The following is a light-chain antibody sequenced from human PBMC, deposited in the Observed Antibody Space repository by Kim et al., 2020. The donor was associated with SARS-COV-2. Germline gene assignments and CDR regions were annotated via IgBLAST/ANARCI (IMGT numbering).Light chain of an antibody. V-gene: IGLV3-21*04. Sequence: SYELTQPPSVSVAPGKTARITCGGNNIGSKSVHWYQQKPGQAPVLVIYYDNNRPSGIPERFSGSKSGNTATLTVSRVEAGDEAEYYCQVWHRSSGVFGGGTQLTVL. CDR1: NIGSKS. CDR2: YDN. CDR3: QVWHRSSGV. J-gene: IGLJ3*02.